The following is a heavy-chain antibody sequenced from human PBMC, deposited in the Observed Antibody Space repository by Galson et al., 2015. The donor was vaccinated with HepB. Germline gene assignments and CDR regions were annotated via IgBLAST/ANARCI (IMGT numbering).Heavy chain of an antibody. CDR3: ARQLHLNWFDP. CDR1: GGSISSSSYY. J-gene: IGHJ5*02. V-gene: IGHV4-39*01. CDR2: IYYSGST. Sequence: ETLSLTCTVSGGSISSSSYYWGWIRQPPGKGLEWIGSIYYSGSTYYNPSLKSRVTISVDTSKNQFSLKLSSVTAADTAVYYCARQLHLNWFDPWGQGTLVTVSS.